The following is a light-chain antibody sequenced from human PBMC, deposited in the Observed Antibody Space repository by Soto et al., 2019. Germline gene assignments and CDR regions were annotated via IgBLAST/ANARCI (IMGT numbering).Light chain of an antibody. CDR1: QNISNY. CDR3: QQRSNWPRT. CDR2: DVS. V-gene: IGKV3-11*01. J-gene: IGKJ1*01. Sequence: ILLTQSPATLSLSRFKRTTVSLMSSQNISNYSIWYQQKPGQAPRLLIYDVSNRATGIPARFSGSGSGTDFTLAISSLEPEDFAVYYCQQRSNWPRTFGQGTKVDIK.